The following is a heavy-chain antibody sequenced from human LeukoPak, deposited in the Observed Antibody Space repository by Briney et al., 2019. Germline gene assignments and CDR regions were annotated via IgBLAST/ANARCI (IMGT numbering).Heavy chain of an antibody. CDR2: ISYDGSNK. Sequence: PGRSLRLSCAASGFTFSSYSMHWVRQAPGKGLEWVAVISYDGSNKYYADSVKGRFTISRDNSKNTLYLQMNSLRAEDTAVYYCGSICSGGSCYRGQFDYWGQGTLVTVSS. D-gene: IGHD2-15*01. V-gene: IGHV3-30*03. J-gene: IGHJ4*02. CDR3: GSICSGGSCYRGQFDY. CDR1: GFTFSSYS.